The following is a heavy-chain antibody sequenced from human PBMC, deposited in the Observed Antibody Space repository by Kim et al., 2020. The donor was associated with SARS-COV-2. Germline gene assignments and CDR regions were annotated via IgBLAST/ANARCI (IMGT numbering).Heavy chain of an antibody. D-gene: IGHD4-17*01. Sequence: GGSLRLSCAAFGFTFGDYVMSWVRQAPGKGLEWVGFIRSKSNGGTIEYAASVKGRFTISRDDSKSSAYLQMNSLKTEDTGVYYCTSLTVPYGDYVHDYGMDVWGQGTTVTVSS. J-gene: IGHJ6*02. CDR1: GFTFGDYV. CDR2: IRSKSNGGTI. CDR3: TSLTVPYGDYVHDYGMDV. V-gene: IGHV3-49*04.